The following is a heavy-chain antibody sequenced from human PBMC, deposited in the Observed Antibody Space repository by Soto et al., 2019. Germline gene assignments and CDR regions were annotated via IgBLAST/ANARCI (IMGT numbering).Heavy chain of an antibody. CDR2: ISGSGGST. J-gene: IGHJ1*01. CDR3: AKDRAWDYIWGSYREYFQH. CDR1: XXXXXXXA. Sequence: EXQLLESGGGXXXXGGXXXXXCXAXXXXXXXXAMSXXXXXXGKGLEWVSAISGSGGSTYYADSVKGRFTISRDNSKNTLYLQMNSLRAEDTAVYYCAKDRAWDYIWGSYREYFQHWGQGTLVTVSS. D-gene: IGHD3-16*02. V-gene: IGHV3-23*01.